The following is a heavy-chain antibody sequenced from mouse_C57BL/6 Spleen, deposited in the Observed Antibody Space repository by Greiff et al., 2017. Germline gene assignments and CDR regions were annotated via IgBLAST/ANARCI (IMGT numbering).Heavy chain of an antibody. Sequence: QVQLQQSGAELVRPGASVTLSCKASGYTFTDYEMHWVKQTPVHGLEWIGAIDPETGGTAYNQKFKGKAILTADKSSSTAYMELRSLTSEDSAVYYCTPSHYYGSSHYAMDYWGQGTSVTVSS. J-gene: IGHJ4*01. CDR2: IDPETGGT. V-gene: IGHV1-15*01. D-gene: IGHD1-1*01. CDR1: GYTFTDYE. CDR3: TPSHYYGSSHYAMDY.